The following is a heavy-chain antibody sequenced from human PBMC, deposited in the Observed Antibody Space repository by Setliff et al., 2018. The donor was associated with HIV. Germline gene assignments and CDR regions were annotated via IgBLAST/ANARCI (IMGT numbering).Heavy chain of an antibody. CDR1: GASFVGDNH. CDR3: AREWFSSVYYYYAIDV. J-gene: IGHJ6*02. Sequence: PSETLSLTCAVSGASFVGDNHWSWIRQTPERGLEWIGHISASGGTKYSSSLKSRVTMSVDTSKNQFSLKLTSVTAADTAIYYCAREWFSSVYYYYAIDVWGQGTTVTVSS. CDR2: ISASGGT. D-gene: IGHD3-10*01. V-gene: IGHV4-4*07.